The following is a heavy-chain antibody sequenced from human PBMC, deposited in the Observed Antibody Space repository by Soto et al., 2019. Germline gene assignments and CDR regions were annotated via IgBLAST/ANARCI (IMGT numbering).Heavy chain of an antibody. Sequence: EVQLVESGGALVQPGGSLRLSCAASGFTFSTYWMHWVRQGPGKGLVWVSRIRGDGTRTNYADSVRGRFTVSRDNAKNTLYLQIHSLTAEDTAVYYCARGTLNSIDMVDYWGQGTLVTVSS. CDR1: GFTFSTYW. D-gene: IGHD2-21*01. J-gene: IGHJ4*02. CDR2: IRGDGTRT. CDR3: ARGTLNSIDMVDY. V-gene: IGHV3-74*01.